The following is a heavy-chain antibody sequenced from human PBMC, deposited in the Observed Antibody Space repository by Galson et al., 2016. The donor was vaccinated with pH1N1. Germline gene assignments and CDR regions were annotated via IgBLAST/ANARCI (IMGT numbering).Heavy chain of an antibody. Sequence: SLRLSCAASGFTFSTYWMAWVRQAPGKGLEWVANIKEDGSEKYHVGSLQGRFTISRDNAKNSLFLQMNSLRAEDTAVYYCARSGGSDMDVWGQGTTVTVSS. V-gene: IGHV3-7*03. CDR3: ARSGGSDMDV. CDR1: GFTFSTYW. D-gene: IGHD2-15*01. CDR2: IKEDGSEK. J-gene: IGHJ6*02.